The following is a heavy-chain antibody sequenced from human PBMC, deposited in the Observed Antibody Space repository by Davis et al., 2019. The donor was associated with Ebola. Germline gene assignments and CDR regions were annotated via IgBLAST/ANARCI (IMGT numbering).Heavy chain of an antibody. V-gene: IGHV3-21*01. CDR2: ISSSSSYI. J-gene: IGHJ4*02. Sequence: PGGSLRLSCAASGFTFSSYAMSWVRQAPGKGLEWVSSISSSSSYIYYADSVKGRFTISRDNAKNSLYLQMNSLRAEDTAVYYCAARYGDYAPIDYWGQGTLVTVSS. CDR3: AARYGDYAPIDY. CDR1: GFTFSSYA. D-gene: IGHD4-17*01.